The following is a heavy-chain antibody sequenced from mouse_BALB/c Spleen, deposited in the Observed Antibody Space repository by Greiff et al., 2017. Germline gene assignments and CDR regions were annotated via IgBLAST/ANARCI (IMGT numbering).Heavy chain of an antibody. CDR1: GFTFTDYY. V-gene: IGHV7-3*02. CDR3: ARSRYDERRRGYYYAMDD. J-gene: IGHJ4*01. D-gene: IGHD2-14*01. Sequence: DVQLVESGGGLVQPGGSLRLSCATSGFTFTDYYMSWVRQPPGKALEWLGFIRNKANGYTTEYSASVKGRFTISRDNYQSILYLQMNTLRAEDSATYYCARSRYDERRRGYYYAMDDWGQGTSVTVSS. CDR2: IRNKANGYTT.